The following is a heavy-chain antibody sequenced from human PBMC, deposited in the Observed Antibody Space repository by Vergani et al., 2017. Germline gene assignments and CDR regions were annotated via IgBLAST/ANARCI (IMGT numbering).Heavy chain of an antibody. D-gene: IGHD3-22*01. Sequence: QITLKESGPTLVQPTQTLTLTCTFSGFSLSTSGVGVGWIRQPPGKALEWLALIYWNDDKRYSPSLKSRLTITKDTSKNQVVLTMTNMDPVDTATYYCAHSXRHDSSGWPDAFDIWGQGTMVTVSS. J-gene: IGHJ3*02. CDR3: AHSXRHDSSGWPDAFDI. CDR2: IYWNDDK. CDR1: GFSLSTSGVG. V-gene: IGHV2-5*01.